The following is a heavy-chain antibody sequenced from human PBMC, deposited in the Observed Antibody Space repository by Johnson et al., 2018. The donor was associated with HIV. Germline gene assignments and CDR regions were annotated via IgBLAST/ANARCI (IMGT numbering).Heavy chain of an antibody. D-gene: IGHD1-1*01. J-gene: IGHJ3*02. CDR1: GLTFSSYA. Sequence: QVQLVESGGGVVQPGRSLRLSCAASGLTFSSYAMHWVRQAPGKGLEWVAVISYDGSNKYYADSVKGRFNISRDNSKNTLYLQMNRRRAEEKAVYYCAKDRTGFDAFDIWGQGTMVTVSS. CDR3: AKDRTGFDAFDI. V-gene: IGHV3-30*04. CDR2: ISYDGSNK.